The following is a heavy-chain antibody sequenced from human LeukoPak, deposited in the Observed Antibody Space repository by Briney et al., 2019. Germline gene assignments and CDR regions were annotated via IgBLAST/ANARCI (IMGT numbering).Heavy chain of an antibody. V-gene: IGHV3-48*04. CDR2: ISSSSSTT. J-gene: IGHJ4*02. CDR1: GFTISSYS. CDR3: ARDDEQWLVSYGFDY. Sequence: GGSLRLSCAASGFTISSYSMNWVRQAPGKGLEWVSYISSSSSTTYYAHSVKGRFTISRDNAKNSLYLQMNSLRAEDTAVYYCARDDEQWLVSYGFDYWGQGILVTVSS. D-gene: IGHD6-19*01.